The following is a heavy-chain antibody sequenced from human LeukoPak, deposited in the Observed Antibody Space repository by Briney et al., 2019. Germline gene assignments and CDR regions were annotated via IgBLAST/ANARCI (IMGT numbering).Heavy chain of an antibody. CDR3: AAARTFPPYFDY. J-gene: IGHJ4*02. V-gene: IGHV1-46*01. CDR1: GYTFTSYY. CDR2: INPTGGST. Sequence: VASVKVSCKASGYTFTSYYMHWVRQAPGQGLEWMGLINPTGGSTGYAQKFQERVTITRDMSTSTAYMELSSLRSEDTAVYYCAAARTFPPYFDYWGQGTLVTVSS. D-gene: IGHD6-13*01.